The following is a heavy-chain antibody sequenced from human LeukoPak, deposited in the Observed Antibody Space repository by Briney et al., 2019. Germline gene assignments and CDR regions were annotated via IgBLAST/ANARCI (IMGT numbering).Heavy chain of an antibody. CDR1: GGSVSGSYY. V-gene: IGHV4-39*01. CDR2: IYYSGST. D-gene: IGHD1-7*01. J-gene: IGHJ4*02. CDR3: ARHPPSGGTTQYYFDY. Sequence: SETLSLTCNVSGGSVSGSYYWNWIRQPPGKRLEWIGSIYYSGSTYYNPSLKSRVTISVDTSKNQFSLKLSSVTAADTAVYYCARHPPSGGTTQYYFDYWGQGTLVTVSS.